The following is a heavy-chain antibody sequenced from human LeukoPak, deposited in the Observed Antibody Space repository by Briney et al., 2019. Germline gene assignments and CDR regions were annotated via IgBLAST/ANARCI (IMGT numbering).Heavy chain of an antibody. CDR1: GGSIDITNY. V-gene: IGHV4-4*02. D-gene: IGHD3-22*01. Sequence: SETLSLTCGVSGGSIDITNYWSWVRQAPGKGLEWIGEISHDGTTNYNPSLRSRDAMSLDRANNQFSLSLTSVTAADTAVYYCTREDRPFCPFAYWGQGVLVTVSS. J-gene: IGHJ4*02. CDR2: ISHDGTT. CDR3: TREDRPFCPFAY.